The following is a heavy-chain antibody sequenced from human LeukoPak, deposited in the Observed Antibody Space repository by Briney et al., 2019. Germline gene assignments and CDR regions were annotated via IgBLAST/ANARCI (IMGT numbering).Heavy chain of an antibody. D-gene: IGHD2-2*01. V-gene: IGHV3-23*01. CDR1: GFTFSSYA. CDR2: ISGSGGST. Sequence: PGGSLRLSCAASGFTFSSYAMSWVRQAPGKGLEWVSAISGSGGSTYYADSVKGRFTISRDNSKNTLYLQMNSLRAEDTAVYYCAKSERPSSTSYHDYWGQGTLVTVSS. J-gene: IGHJ4*02. CDR3: AKSERPSSTSYHDY.